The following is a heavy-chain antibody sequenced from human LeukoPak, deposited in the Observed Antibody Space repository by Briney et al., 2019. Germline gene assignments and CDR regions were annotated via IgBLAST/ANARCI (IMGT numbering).Heavy chain of an antibody. CDR1: GFTVSTDH. D-gene: IGHD1-26*01. V-gene: IGHV3-53*01. CDR2: SYNGDTS. Sequence: GGSLRLSCAASGFTVSTDHMSWVRQAPGKGLEWVAISYNGDTSQHAESVKGRFTISRDNSKNTLYLQMNSLRAEDTALYYCARVWELSFDYGGQGTLVTVSS. J-gene: IGHJ4*02. CDR3: ARVWELSFDY.